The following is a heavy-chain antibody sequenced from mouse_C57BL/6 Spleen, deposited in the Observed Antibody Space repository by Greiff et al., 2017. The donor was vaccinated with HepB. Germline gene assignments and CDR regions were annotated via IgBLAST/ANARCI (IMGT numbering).Heavy chain of an antibody. D-gene: IGHD2-3*01. CDR3: ARMIYDGYYQYYFDY. Sequence: QVTLKESGPGILQPSQTLSLTCSFSGFSLSTFGMGVGWIRQPSGKGLEWLAHIWWDDDKYYNPALKSRLTISKDTSKNQVFLKIANVDTADTATYYCARMIYDGYYQYYFDYWGQGTTLTVSS. CDR1: GFSLSTFGMG. J-gene: IGHJ2*01. V-gene: IGHV8-8*01. CDR2: IWWDDDK.